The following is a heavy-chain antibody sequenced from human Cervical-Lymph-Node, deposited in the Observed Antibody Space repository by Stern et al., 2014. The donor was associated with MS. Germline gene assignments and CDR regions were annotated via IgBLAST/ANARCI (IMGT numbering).Heavy chain of an antibody. D-gene: IGHD3-22*01. J-gene: IGHJ3*02. V-gene: IGHV1-18*01. CDR2: ISDYNGNT. CDR3: ASLSDYYDSSGYSDAFDI. CDR1: GYTFTSYG. Sequence: QVQLVQSGAEVKKPGASVKVSCKASGYTFTSYGISWVRQAPGQGLEWMGWISDYNGNTNYAQKLQGRVTMTTDTSTSTAYMELRSLRSDDTAVYYCASLSDYYDSSGYSDAFDIWGQGTMVTVSS.